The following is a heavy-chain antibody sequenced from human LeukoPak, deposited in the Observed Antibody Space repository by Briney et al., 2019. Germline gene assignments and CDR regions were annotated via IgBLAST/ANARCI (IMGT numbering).Heavy chain of an antibody. Sequence: GGSLRLSCAASGFTFTSYAMSWVRQAPGKGLEWVSAISGSGAKTYYADSVKGRFTISRDNSKNTQYLQMNCLRAEDTAVYYRATGAITLVRGVIIPSNSYYYYMDIWGKGTTVTVSS. CDR1: GFTFTSYA. CDR2: ISGSGAKT. CDR3: ATGAITLVRGVIIPSNSYYYYMDI. D-gene: IGHD3-10*01. V-gene: IGHV3-23*01. J-gene: IGHJ6*03.